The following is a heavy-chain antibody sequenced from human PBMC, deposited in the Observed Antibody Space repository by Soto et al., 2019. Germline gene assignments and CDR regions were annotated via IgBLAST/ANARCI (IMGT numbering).Heavy chain of an antibody. Sequence: PSETLSLTCTVSGGSISSYYWSWIRQPPGKGLEWIGYIYYSGSTNYNPSLKSRVTISVDTSKNQFSLKLSSVTAADTAVYYCARVRKGDSSGYYFDYWGQGTLVTVSS. CDR3: ARVRKGDSSGYYFDY. J-gene: IGHJ4*02. V-gene: IGHV4-59*01. CDR1: GGSISSYY. CDR2: IYYSGST. D-gene: IGHD3-22*01.